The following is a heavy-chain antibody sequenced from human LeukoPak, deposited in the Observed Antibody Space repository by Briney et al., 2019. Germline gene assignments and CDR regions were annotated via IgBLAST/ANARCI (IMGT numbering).Heavy chain of an antibody. CDR1: GFTFSSYG. Sequence: GGSLRLSCAASGFTFSSYGMHWVRQAPGKGLEWVAVIWYDGSNKYYADSVKGRFTISRDNSKNTLYLQMNSLRAEDTAVYYCAKGVPAAMHYFQHWGQGTLVAVSS. J-gene: IGHJ1*01. CDR2: IWYDGSNK. V-gene: IGHV3-33*06. D-gene: IGHD2-2*01. CDR3: AKGVPAAMHYFQH.